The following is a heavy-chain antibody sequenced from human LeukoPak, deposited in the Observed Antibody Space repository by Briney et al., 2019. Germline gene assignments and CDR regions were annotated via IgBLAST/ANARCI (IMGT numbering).Heavy chain of an antibody. Sequence: GGSLRLSCAASGFTFSSSWMTWVRQAPGKGLKWVASINQDGGEIHYVDSVKGRFTISRDNAKNSLYLQMNSLIAEDTAVHYCVRAHHPGGWFDPWGQGTLVTVSS. CDR1: GFTFSSSW. V-gene: IGHV3-7*04. J-gene: IGHJ5*02. CDR2: INQDGGEI. CDR3: VRAHHPGGWFDP. D-gene: IGHD3-10*01.